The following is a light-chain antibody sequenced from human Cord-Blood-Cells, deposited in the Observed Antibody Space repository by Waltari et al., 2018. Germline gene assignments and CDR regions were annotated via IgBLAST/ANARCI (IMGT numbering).Light chain of an antibody. Sequence: DIQMTQSPSSLSASVGDRVTITCQASQDISNYLNWYQQKPGKAPKLLIYVASNLETGVPSMFSGSGSGTDFTFTISSLQPEDIATYYCQQYDNLPPGTFGQGTKLEIK. CDR1: QDISNY. V-gene: IGKV1-33*01. CDR2: VAS. CDR3: QQYDNLPPGT. J-gene: IGKJ2*01.